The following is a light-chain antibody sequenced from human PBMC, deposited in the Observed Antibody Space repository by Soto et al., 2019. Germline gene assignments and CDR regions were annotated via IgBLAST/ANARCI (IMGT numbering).Light chain of an antibody. V-gene: IGKV3-11*01. CDR1: QSVSSY. J-gene: IGKJ1*01. Sequence: EIVLTQSPATLSLSLGERATLSCRASQSVSSYLAWYQQKPGQAPRLLIYDASNRATGIPARFSGSGSGTDFTLTISSLEPEDFAVYYCQQRSNWPLTWTFGQGTKVDIK. CDR2: DAS. CDR3: QQRSNWPLTWT.